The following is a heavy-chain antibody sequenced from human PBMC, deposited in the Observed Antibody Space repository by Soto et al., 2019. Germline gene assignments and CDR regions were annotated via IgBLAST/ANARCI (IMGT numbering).Heavy chain of an antibody. V-gene: IGHV4-59*01. Sequence: PSETLSLTCTVSGGSISSYYWSWIRQPPGKGLEWIGYIYYSGSTNYNPSLKSRVTISVDTSKNQFSLKLSSVTAADTAVYYCARWYSSSWYTANYFDYWGQGTLVTVSS. J-gene: IGHJ4*02. CDR1: GGSISSYY. CDR3: ARWYSSSWYTANYFDY. CDR2: IYYSGST. D-gene: IGHD6-13*01.